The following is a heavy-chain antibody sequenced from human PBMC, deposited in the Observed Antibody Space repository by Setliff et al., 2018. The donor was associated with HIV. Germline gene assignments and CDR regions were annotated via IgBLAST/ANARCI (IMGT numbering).Heavy chain of an antibody. Sequence: PGGSLRLSCAASGFIFSTFPMHWVRQAPGKGLEWVSYISSSSSTIYYADSVKGRFTISRDNAKNSLYRQMNSPRAEDTAVYYCARDWVDTAMADDYWGQGTLVTVSS. CDR1: GFIFSTFP. CDR2: ISSSSSTI. J-gene: IGHJ4*02. CDR3: ARDWVDTAMADDY. V-gene: IGHV3-48*01. D-gene: IGHD5-18*01.